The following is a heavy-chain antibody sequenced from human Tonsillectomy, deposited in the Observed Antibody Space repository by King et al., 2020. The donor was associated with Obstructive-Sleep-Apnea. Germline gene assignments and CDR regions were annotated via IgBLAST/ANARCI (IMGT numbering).Heavy chain of an antibody. CDR1: GGSVSSGSYY. CDR3: ASQMTTVTTEYFQH. J-gene: IGHJ1*01. CDR2: IYYSGST. V-gene: IGHV4-61*01. D-gene: IGHD4-17*01. Sequence: QVQLQESGPGLVKPSETLSLTCTVSGGSVSSGSYYWSWIRQPPGKGLEWIGYIYYSGSTNYNPSLKSRVTISVDTSKNQFSLKLSSVTAADTAVYYCASQMTTVTTEYFQHWGQGTLVTVSS.